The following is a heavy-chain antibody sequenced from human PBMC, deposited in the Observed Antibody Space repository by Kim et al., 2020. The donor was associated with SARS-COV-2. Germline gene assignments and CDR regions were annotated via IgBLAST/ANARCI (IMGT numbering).Heavy chain of an antibody. CDR1: GFTFGDYA. V-gene: IGHV3-49*04. D-gene: IGHD5-18*01. J-gene: IGHJ6*03. CDR2: IRSKAYGGTT. CDR3: TRDPFEDRIVAAMVSRPLYYYYMDV. Sequence: GGSLRRSCTASGFTFGDYAMSWVRQAPGKGLEWVGFIRSKAYGGTTEYAASVKGRFTISRDDSKSIAYLQMNSLKTEDTAVYYCTRDPFEDRIVAAMVSRPLYYYYMDVWGKGSPVTVSS.